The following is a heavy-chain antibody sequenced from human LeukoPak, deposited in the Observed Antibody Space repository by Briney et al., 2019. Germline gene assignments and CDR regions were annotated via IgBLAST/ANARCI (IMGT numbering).Heavy chain of an antibody. CDR3: ARGRDDSGLYFAY. J-gene: IGHJ4*02. V-gene: IGHV1-2*02. CDR1: GYTFSGFY. Sequence: ASLKLSCKASGYTFSGFYISWVRQAPGQGLEWMAWINPKSGATNYAQKFQGRVTMTRDMSINTAYMEVTSLRFVDTAVCYCARGRDDSGLYFAYWGQGTLVTVSS. D-gene: IGHD3-22*01. CDR2: INPKSGAT.